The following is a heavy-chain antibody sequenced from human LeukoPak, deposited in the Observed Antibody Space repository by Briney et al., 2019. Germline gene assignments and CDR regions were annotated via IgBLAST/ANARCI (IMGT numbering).Heavy chain of an antibody. Sequence: GGSLRLSCTASGFTFSHYAMSWVRQAPGKGLERVSAISGSGDDTYYADSVKGRFTISRDNSKSTLYLQMNSLRAEDTAVYYCARIEGYSYGYPVDYWGQGTQVTVSS. CDR2: ISGSGDDT. D-gene: IGHD5-18*01. CDR1: GFTFSHYA. CDR3: ARIEGYSYGYPVDY. J-gene: IGHJ4*02. V-gene: IGHV3-23*01.